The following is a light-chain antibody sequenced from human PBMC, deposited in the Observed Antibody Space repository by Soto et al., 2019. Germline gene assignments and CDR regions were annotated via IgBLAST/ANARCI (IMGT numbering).Light chain of an antibody. J-gene: IGKJ3*01. CDR2: DAS. V-gene: IGKV1-5*01. CDR3: QQYENFSPT. CDR1: QSIDTW. Sequence: QMTQSPSTLSASVGDRVTITCRASQSIDTWLAWYQQKPGKAPRLLIYDASDLESGVPSRFSGGGSGTEFTLTINGLQTDDIATYYCQQYENFSPTFGPGTKVAIK.